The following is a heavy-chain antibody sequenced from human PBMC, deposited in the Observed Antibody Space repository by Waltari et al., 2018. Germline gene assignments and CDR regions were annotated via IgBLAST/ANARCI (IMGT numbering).Heavy chain of an antibody. Sequence: EVPLFASGGGLVPPGGSLSLSCAASRPTFSSCALGLVRQATGQGLEWVSVIYSGGSSTYYADSVKGRFTISRDNSKNTLYRQMNSLRAEDTAVYYCAVDWKGAFDIWGQGTMVTVSS. CDR1: RPTFSSCA. CDR2: IYSGGSST. CDR3: AVDWKGAFDI. D-gene: IGHD3-9*01. J-gene: IGHJ3*02. V-gene: IGHV3-23*03.